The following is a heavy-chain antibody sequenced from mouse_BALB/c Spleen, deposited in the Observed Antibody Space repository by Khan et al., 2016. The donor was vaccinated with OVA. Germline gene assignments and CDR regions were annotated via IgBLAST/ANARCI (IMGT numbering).Heavy chain of an antibody. V-gene: IGHV1S81*02. J-gene: IGHJ2*01. CDR3: ARIKKIVATYFDY. CDR2: TNPTNGRT. Sequence: VQLQQPGAELVKAGASVKMSCKASGYTFTSYWMHWVKQRLGQGLEWFAETNPTNGRTYYNEKFKSKATLTVDKSSSTAYMLLSGPTFEDSAVYYCARIKKIVATYFDYWGQGITLTVSS. CDR1: GYTFTSYW. D-gene: IGHD1-1*01.